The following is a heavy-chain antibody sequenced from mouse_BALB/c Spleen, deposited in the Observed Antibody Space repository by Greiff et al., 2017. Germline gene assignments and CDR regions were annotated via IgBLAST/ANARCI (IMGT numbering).Heavy chain of an antibody. CDR3: ARDYDYDGSYVDV. CDR1: GFTFSSYA. J-gene: IGHJ1*01. CDR2: ISSGGST. V-gene: IGHV5-6-5*01. D-gene: IGHD2-4*01. Sequence: EVHLVESGGGLVKPGGSLKLSCAASGFTFSSYAMSWVRQTPEQRLEWVASISSGGSTYYPDSVKGRFTISRDNARNILYLQMSSLMSEDTAMYYCARDYDYDGSYVDVWGAGTTVTVSS.